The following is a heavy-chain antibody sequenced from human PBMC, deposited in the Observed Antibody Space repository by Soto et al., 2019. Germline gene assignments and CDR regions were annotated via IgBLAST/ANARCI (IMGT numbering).Heavy chain of an antibody. CDR2: IYYSGST. Sequence: TLSLTCTVSGGSISSSSYYWGWIRQPPGKGLEWIGSIYYSGSTYYNPSLKSRVTISVDTSKNQFSLKLSSVTAADTAVYYCARSEVVIAHFDYWGQGTLVTVSS. CDR1: GGSISSSSYY. V-gene: IGHV4-39*01. CDR3: ARSEVVIAHFDY. J-gene: IGHJ4*02. D-gene: IGHD3-22*01.